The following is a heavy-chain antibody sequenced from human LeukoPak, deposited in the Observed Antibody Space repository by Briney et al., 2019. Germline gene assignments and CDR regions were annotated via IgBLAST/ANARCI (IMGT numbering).Heavy chain of an antibody. D-gene: IGHD1-1*01. V-gene: IGHV4-4*07. CDR2: IYTSGST. CDR1: GGSISSYY. Sequence: SETLSLTCTVSGGSISSYYWSWIRQPAGKGLEWIGRIYTSGSTNYNPSLKSRVTMSVDTSKNQFSLKLSSVTAADTAVYYCARVTASGLVNWFGFDPWGQGTLVTVSS. CDR3: ARVTASGLVNWFGFDP. J-gene: IGHJ5*02.